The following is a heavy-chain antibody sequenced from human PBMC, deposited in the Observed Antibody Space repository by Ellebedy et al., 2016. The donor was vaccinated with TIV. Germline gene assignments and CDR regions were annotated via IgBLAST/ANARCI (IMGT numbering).Heavy chain of an antibody. CDR3: LVTTRSRSFDY. CDR2: IKQDGSEK. V-gene: IGHV3-7*03. Sequence: GESLKTSCAASGFTFNTYSMNWVRQVPGKWLEWVASIKQDGSEKSYVDSVKGRFTVSRDNAKNSLYLQMDSLRVEDTAVYYCLVTTRSRSFDYWGQGTLVTVSS. CDR1: GFTFNTYS. D-gene: IGHD4-17*01. J-gene: IGHJ4*02.